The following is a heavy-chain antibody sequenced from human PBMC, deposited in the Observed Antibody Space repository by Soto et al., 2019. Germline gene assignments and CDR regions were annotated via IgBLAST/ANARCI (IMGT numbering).Heavy chain of an antibody. CDR1: GFSLTTYGVG. CDR2: IYWDDDK. D-gene: IGHD3-22*01. CDR3: AHIFTYYYDSSGYYPSYFAY. Sequence: SGPTLVNPTQTLTLTCTFSGFSLTTYGVGVGWVRQPPGEALEWLALIYWDDDKRYSPSLKRRLTITKDTSKNQVVLTMTNMDPVDTATYYCAHIFTYYYDSSGYYPSYFAYWAQGTLVTVSS. J-gene: IGHJ4*02. V-gene: IGHV2-5*02.